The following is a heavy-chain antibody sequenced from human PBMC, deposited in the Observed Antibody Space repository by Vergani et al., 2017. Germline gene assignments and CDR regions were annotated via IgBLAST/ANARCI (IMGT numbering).Heavy chain of an antibody. CDR2: INPNSGGT. Sequence: QVQLVQSGAEVKKPGASVKVSCKASGYTFTGYYLLWVRQAPGQGLEWMGWINPNSGGTDYAQKFQGRVTMTRDTSISTAFMELSRLRSDDTAVYFCARTCCGDDCYWISAFDIWDQRTMVTVSS. V-gene: IGHV1-2*02. CDR3: ARTCCGDDCYWISAFDI. J-gene: IGHJ3*02. D-gene: IGHD2-21*02. CDR1: GYTFTGYY.